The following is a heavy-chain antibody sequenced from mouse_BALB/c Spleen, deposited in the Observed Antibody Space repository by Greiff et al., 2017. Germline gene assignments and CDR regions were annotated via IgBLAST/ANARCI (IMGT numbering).Heavy chain of an antibody. CDR2: ISSGSSTI. V-gene: IGHV5-17*02. J-gene: IGHJ2*01. CDR3: ARSRVYGYVFDYFDY. Sequence: EVKVVESGGGLVKPGGSRKLSCAASGFTFSSFGMYWVRQAPEKGLEWVAYISSGSSTIYYADTVKGRFTISRDNPKNTLFLQMTSLRSEDTAMYYGARSRVYGYVFDYFDYWGQGTTLTVSS. CDR1: GFTFSSFG. D-gene: IGHD1-2*01.